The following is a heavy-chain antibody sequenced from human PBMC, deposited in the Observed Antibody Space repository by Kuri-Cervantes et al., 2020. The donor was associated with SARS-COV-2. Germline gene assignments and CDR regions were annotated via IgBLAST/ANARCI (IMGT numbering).Heavy chain of an antibody. Sequence: ASVKVSCKASGYTFTSYGISWVRQAPGQGLEWMGWISAYNGNTNYAQKLQGRVTMTTDTSTSTAYMELRSLRSDDAAVYYCARAHSSSWTPFLTFDYWGQGTLVTVSS. J-gene: IGHJ4*02. CDR2: ISAYNGNT. D-gene: IGHD6-13*01. CDR1: GYTFTSYG. CDR3: ARAHSSSWTPFLTFDY. V-gene: IGHV1-18*01.